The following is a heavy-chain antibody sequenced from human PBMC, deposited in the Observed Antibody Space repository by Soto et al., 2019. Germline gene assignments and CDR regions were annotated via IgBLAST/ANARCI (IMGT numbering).Heavy chain of an antibody. CDR1: GFTFGDYA. V-gene: IGHV3-49*03. Sequence: GGSLRLSCTASGFTFGDYAMSWFRQAPGKGLEWVGFIRSKAYGGTTEYAASVKGRFTISRDDSKSIAYLQMNSLKTEDTAVYYCTREPPLIVVPAALPDYYYYYMDVWGKGTTVTVSS. D-gene: IGHD2-2*01. CDR3: TREPPLIVVPAALPDYYYYYMDV. CDR2: IRSKAYGGTT. J-gene: IGHJ6*03.